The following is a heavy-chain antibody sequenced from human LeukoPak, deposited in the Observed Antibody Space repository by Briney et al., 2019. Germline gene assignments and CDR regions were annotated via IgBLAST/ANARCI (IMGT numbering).Heavy chain of an antibody. D-gene: IGHD6-19*01. CDR3: ARRRLNTGYSSGWYRPGYFDL. CDR2: IWYDGSNK. V-gene: IGHV3-33*01. J-gene: IGHJ2*01. CDR1: GFTFSSYG. Sequence: GGSLRLSCAASGFTFSSYGMHWVRQAPGKGLEWVAVIWYDGSNKYYADSVKGRFTISRDNSKNTLYLQMNSLRAEDTAVYYCARRRLNTGYSSGWYRPGYFDLWGRGTLVTVSS.